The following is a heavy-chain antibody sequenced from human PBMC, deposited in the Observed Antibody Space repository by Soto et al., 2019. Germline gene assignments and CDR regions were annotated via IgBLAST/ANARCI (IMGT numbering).Heavy chain of an antibody. J-gene: IGHJ6*03. CDR2: IYYSGST. Sequence: QLQLQESGPGLVKPSETLSLTCTVSGGSISSSSYYWGWIRQPPGKGLEWIGSIYYSGSTYYNPSLKSRVTISVDTSKNQFSLKLSSVTAADTAVYYCARITGGYYYYYLDVWGKGTTVSVSS. V-gene: IGHV4-39*01. D-gene: IGHD1-20*01. CDR3: ARITGGYYYYYLDV. CDR1: GGSISSSSYY.